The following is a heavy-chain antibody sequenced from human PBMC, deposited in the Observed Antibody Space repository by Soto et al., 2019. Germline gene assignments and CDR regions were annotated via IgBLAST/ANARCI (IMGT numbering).Heavy chain of an antibody. CDR1: GFTFSDYY. Sequence: QVHLVESGGGLVKPGGSLRLSCAVSGFTFSDYYMSRIRQAPGKGLEWVAYISSGGTTIYYGDSVKGRFAISRDNAKNSLYLQMNSLRAEDTAVYYCARDYDILTGYSPFDYWGQGTLVTVSS. CDR2: ISSGGTTI. J-gene: IGHJ4*02. V-gene: IGHV3-11*01. D-gene: IGHD3-9*01. CDR3: ARDYDILTGYSPFDY.